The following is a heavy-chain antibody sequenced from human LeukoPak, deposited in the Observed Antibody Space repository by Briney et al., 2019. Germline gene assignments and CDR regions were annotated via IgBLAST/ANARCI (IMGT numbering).Heavy chain of an antibody. J-gene: IGHJ4*02. CDR3: ARDEGSGTARYYFDY. D-gene: IGHD5-18*01. Sequence: ASVKVSCRASGCTFTGYYMHWVRQAPGQGLEWMGITNPSGGSTSYAQKFQGRVTMTRDTSTSTVYMELSSLRSEDTAVYYCARDEGSGTARYYFDYWGQGTLVTVSS. V-gene: IGHV1-46*01. CDR2: TNPSGGST. CDR1: GCTFTGYY.